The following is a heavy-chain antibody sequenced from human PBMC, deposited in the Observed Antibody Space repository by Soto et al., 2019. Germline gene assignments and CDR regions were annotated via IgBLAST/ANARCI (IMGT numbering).Heavy chain of an antibody. D-gene: IGHD3-10*01. Sequence: EVQLLESGGDLVQPGGSLRLSCVASGFTFSAYAMSWVRQAPGGGLEWVSGISSSGGSTYYADSVKGRFTISRDNSKNTLFLRMNRPRVEDTAVYYCMRPAPRGRHYFYFGMDVWGQGTTVTVSS. J-gene: IGHJ6*02. V-gene: IGHV3-23*01. CDR1: GFTFSAYA. CDR2: ISSSGGST. CDR3: MRPAPRGRHYFYFGMDV.